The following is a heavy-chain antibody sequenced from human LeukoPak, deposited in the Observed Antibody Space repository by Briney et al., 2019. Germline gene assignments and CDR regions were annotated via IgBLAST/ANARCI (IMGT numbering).Heavy chain of an antibody. Sequence: PSETLSLTCSASGGSMNTYYWSWIRQPAGAGLEWIGRIYSSGGTYYNPSLKSRVTVSIDTSRNQSSLNLSSVTAADTAVYYCARGGADAYDVYYLDVWGTGTTVTVSS. V-gene: IGHV4-4*07. J-gene: IGHJ6*03. D-gene: IGHD5-12*01. CDR2: IYSSGGT. CDR1: GGSMNTYY. CDR3: ARGGADAYDVYYLDV.